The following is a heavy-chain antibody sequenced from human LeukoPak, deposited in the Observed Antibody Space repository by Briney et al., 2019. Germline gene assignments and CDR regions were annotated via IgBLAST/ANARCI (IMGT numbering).Heavy chain of an antibody. Sequence: SETLSLTCSVSGGSISNYYYSWIRQAAGKGLEWIGRIYTSGSTKYNPSLKSRVIISVDRSKRQVSLKLSSVTAADTAVYYRAREFSDRFSLDPWGQGTLVTVSS. CDR2: IYTSGST. J-gene: IGHJ5*02. CDR1: GGSISNYY. D-gene: IGHD2/OR15-2a*01. CDR3: AREFSDRFSLDP. V-gene: IGHV4-4*07.